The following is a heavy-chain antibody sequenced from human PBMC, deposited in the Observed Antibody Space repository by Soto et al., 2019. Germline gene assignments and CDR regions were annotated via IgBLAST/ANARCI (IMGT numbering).Heavy chain of an antibody. Sequence: PGGSLRLSCAASGVSVGSNYMTWVRQSPGKGLEWVSLIYSNGDTDYADSVKGRFSISRDNFKNTLYLQMNNLRAEDTAVYHCARKSDSSPVPEADGVWGRGTLVTVSS. CDR1: GVSVGSNY. V-gene: IGHV3-53*01. D-gene: IGHD2-8*01. CDR3: ARKSDSSPVPEADGV. J-gene: IGHJ4*02. CDR2: IYSNGDT.